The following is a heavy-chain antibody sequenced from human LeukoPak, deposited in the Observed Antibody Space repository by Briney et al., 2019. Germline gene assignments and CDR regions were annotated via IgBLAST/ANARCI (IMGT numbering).Heavy chain of an antibody. D-gene: IGHD5-12*01. CDR3: ARDSVDSRPYGMDV. Sequence: PSETLSLTCTVSGGSISSYYWSWIRQPPGKGLEWIGYIYYSGSTNYNPSLKSRVTISVDTSKNQFSLKLSSVTAADTAVYYCARDSVDSRPYGMDVWGQGTTVTVSS. CDR2: IYYSGST. V-gene: IGHV4-59*01. CDR1: GGSISSYY. J-gene: IGHJ6*02.